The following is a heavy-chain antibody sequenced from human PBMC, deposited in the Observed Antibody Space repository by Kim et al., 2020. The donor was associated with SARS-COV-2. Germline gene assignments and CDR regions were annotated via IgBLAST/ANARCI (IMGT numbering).Heavy chain of an antibody. D-gene: IGHD3-22*01. CDR3: TTLAYDSSGYYSYFDY. V-gene: IGHV3-15*01. J-gene: IGHJ4*02. Sequence: PVKGRLTISRDDSKNTLYLQMNSLKTEDTAVYYCTTLAYDSSGYYSYFDYWGQGTLVTVSS.